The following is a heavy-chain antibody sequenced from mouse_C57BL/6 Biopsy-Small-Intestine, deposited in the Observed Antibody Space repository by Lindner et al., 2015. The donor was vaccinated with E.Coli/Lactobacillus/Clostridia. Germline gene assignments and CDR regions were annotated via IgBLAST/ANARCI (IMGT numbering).Heavy chain of an antibody. CDR2: INASGTGT. V-gene: IGHV1-18*01. J-gene: IGHJ4*01. CDR3: ATELHRGYRFDY. CDR1: GYAFTNYN. D-gene: IGHD2-12*01. Sequence: SVKVSCKASGYAFTNYNVHWVRQAPGQGLEWLGIINASGTGTIYAQRFQGRVIMTRDTSTSTVYMELGSLRSEDTAVYYCATELHRGYRFDYWGQGTLVTVSS.